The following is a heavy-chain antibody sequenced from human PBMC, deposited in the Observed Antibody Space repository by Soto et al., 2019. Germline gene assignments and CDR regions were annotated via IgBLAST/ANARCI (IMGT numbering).Heavy chain of an antibody. D-gene: IGHD4-17*01. CDR1: GYTFTSYG. V-gene: IGHV1-18*01. Sequence: QVQLVQSGAEVKKPGASVKVSCKASGYTFTSYGISWVQQAPGQGLEWMGWISAYNGNTNYAQKLQGRVTMTTDTSTSTAYMELRSLRSDDTAVYYCARERTTVTYDHDAFDIWGQGTMVTVSS. CDR3: ARERTTVTYDHDAFDI. CDR2: ISAYNGNT. J-gene: IGHJ3*02.